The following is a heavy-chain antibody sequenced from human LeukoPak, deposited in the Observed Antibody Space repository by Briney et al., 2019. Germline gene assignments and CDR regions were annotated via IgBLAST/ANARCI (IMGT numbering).Heavy chain of an antibody. D-gene: IGHD3-22*01. Sequence: PSETLSLTCTVSGGSISSYYWSWIRQPPGKGLEWIGYIYYSGSTNYNPSLKSQVTISVDTSKNQFSLKLSSVTAADTAVYYCARVGDYYDSSGYYSYYFDYWGQGTLVTVSS. CDR1: GGSISSYY. V-gene: IGHV4-59*01. J-gene: IGHJ4*02. CDR3: ARVGDYYDSSGYYSYYFDY. CDR2: IYYSGST.